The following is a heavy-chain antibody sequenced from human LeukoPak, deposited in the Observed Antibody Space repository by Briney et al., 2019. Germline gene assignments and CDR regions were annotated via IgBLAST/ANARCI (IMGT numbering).Heavy chain of an antibody. CDR1: GFSFSCYG. Sequence: GGSLRLSCVASGFSFSCYGMHWVCQAPGRGVEGVAFIWYDGSNKYYADSVRGRFTISRDNFKNTLYLQMNSLGAEDTAAYYCAKARRQAAVDYWGQGPLVTVSS. D-gene: IGHD2-15*01. V-gene: IGHV3-30*02. CDR3: AKARRQAAVDY. CDR2: IWYDGSNK. J-gene: IGHJ4*02.